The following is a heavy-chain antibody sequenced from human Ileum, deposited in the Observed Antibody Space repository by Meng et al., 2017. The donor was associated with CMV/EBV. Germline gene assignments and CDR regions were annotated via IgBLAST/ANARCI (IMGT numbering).Heavy chain of an antibody. CDR1: GGSISTTSKW. J-gene: IGHJ4*02. D-gene: IGHD3-22*01. Sequence: SETLSLTCDVSGGSISTTSKWWSWVRQSTGKGLEWIGEINHSGTSNYNPSLKSRVTISVDKAKNQFSLKVTSVTAADTAVYYCARFDSSGYSFDSWGLGTLVTVSS. CDR3: ARFDSSGYSFDS. V-gene: IGHV4-4*02. CDR2: INHSGTS.